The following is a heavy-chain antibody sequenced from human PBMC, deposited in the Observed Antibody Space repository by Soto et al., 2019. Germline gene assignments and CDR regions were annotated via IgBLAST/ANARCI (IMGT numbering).Heavy chain of an antibody. CDR1: GGSISSSSYY. V-gene: IGHV4-39*01. CDR3: ARHMDTYGNEAFDL. Sequence: SETLSLTCTVSGGSISSSSYYWGWIRQPPWKGLEWIGSIYYSGRTSYNPSLKSRVTIFADASSNHFSLKLSSMTAADTAIYYCARHMDTYGNEAFDLWGRGTLVTVS. D-gene: IGHD5-18*01. J-gene: IGHJ5*02. CDR2: IYYSGRT.